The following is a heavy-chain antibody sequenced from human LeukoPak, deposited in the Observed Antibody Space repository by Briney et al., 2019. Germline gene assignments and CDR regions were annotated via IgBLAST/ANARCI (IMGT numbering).Heavy chain of an antibody. Sequence: SETLSLTCTVSGVSISDYYWSWIRQPPGKGLEWIAYINYSGNTDYNPSLKSRVTISVDTSKNHFSLKLNSVTAAGTAVYYCARLHVLNNSVLHHFDRWGQGTLVTVSS. D-gene: IGHD1/OR15-1a*01. V-gene: IGHV4-59*08. CDR1: GVSISDYY. CDR2: INYSGNT. J-gene: IGHJ4*02. CDR3: ARLHVLNNSVLHHFDR.